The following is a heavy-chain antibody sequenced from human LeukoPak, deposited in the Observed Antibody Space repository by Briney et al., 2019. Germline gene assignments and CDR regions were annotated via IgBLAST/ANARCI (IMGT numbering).Heavy chain of an antibody. CDR2: INPSGGST. D-gene: IGHD2-2*01. J-gene: IGHJ6*02. CDR1: GYTFTSYY. CDR3: ATGGVGGYEDYGMDV. Sequence: GASVKVSCKASGYTFTSYYMHWVRQAPGQGLEWMGIINPSGGSTSYAQKFQGRVTMTRDTSTSTVYMELSSLRSEDTAVYYCATGGVGGYEDYGMDVWGQGTTVTVSS. V-gene: IGHV1-46*01.